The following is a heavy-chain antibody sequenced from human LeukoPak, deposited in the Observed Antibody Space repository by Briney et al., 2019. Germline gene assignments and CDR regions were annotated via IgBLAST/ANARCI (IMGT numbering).Heavy chain of an antibody. CDR3: AREVVNYHGSGSFSPRQDYYGMDV. D-gene: IGHD3-10*01. CDR1: GHSFANYG. Sequence: ASVKVSCKASGHSFANYGFSWVRQAPGQGLERMGSISAHNGNTNYAQKFQGRGTMTTDTSTTTAYMELRSLRSNDPAVYYCAREVVNYHGSGSFSPRQDYYGMDVWGQGTRVIVSS. CDR2: ISAHNGNT. J-gene: IGHJ6*02. V-gene: IGHV1-18*04.